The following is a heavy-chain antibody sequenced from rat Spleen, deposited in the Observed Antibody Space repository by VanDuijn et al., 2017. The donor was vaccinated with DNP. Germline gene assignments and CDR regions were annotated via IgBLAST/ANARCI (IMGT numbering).Heavy chain of an antibody. Sequence: EVQLVESGGDLVQPGRSLKISCAASGFIFSDYAMAWVRQAPGKGLEWVATISDDGDRTYYRDSVKGRFTVSRDNGKNTLFLQMDNLRSEDTATYYCATLGGIIYDFWGQGVLVTVSS. CDR1: GFIFSDYA. J-gene: IGHJ2*01. D-gene: IGHD1-11*01. CDR2: ISDDGDRT. CDR3: ATLGGIIYDF. V-gene: IGHV5S10*01.